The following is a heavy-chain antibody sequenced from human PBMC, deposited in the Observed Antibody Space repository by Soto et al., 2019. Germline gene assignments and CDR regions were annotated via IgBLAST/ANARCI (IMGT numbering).Heavy chain of an antibody. D-gene: IGHD6-6*01. CDR3: ARGGAARPGIYYYYMGV. Sequence: PGGSLRLSCAASGFTFSSYSMNWVRQAPGKGLEWVSSISSSSSYIYYADSVKGRFTISRDNAKNSLYLQMNSLRAEDTAVYYCARGGAARPGIYYYYMGVWGKGTTVTVSS. CDR1: GFTFSSYS. CDR2: ISSSSSYI. V-gene: IGHV3-21*01. J-gene: IGHJ6*03.